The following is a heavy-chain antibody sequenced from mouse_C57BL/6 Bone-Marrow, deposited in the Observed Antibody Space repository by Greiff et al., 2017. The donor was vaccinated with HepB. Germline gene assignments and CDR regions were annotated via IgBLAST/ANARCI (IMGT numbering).Heavy chain of an antibody. CDR1: GFTFSSYA. V-gene: IGHV5-4*01. Sequence: EVKLVESGGGLVKPGGSLKLSCAASGFTFSSYAMSWVRQTPEKRLEWVATISDGGSYTYYPDNVKSRFTISRDNAKNNLYLQMSHLKSEDTAMYYCARDHYDPLDYWGQGTTLTVSS. D-gene: IGHD2-4*01. J-gene: IGHJ2*01. CDR3: ARDHYDPLDY. CDR2: ISDGGSYT.